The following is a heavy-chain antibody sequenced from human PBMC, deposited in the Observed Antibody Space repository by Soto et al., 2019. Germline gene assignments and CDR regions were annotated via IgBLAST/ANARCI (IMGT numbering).Heavy chain of an antibody. D-gene: IGHD1-1*01. V-gene: IGHV1-69*01. J-gene: IGHJ4*02. CDR2: IIPIFGTA. CDR3: ARDRSGRFDY. CDR1: LVPFRSYA. Sequence: VXLSWTASLVPFRSYAISWVRQAPGQGLEWMGRIIPIFGTANYAQKFQGRVTITADESKRTAYMELSSLRYEDTDVYYGARDRSGRFDYWGQGTLVTV.